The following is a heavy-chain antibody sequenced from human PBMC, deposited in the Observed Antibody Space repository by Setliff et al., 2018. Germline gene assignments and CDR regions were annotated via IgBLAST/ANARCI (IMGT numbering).Heavy chain of an antibody. J-gene: IGHJ5*02. D-gene: IGHD3-10*01. CDR1: GGSFSGYY. V-gene: IGHV4-34*01. Sequence: SETLSLTCAVYGGSFSGYYWSWIRQPPGKGLEWIGEINHSGSITYNPSLKSRVTISVDTSKNQFSLKLSSVTAADTAVYYCARGMYGSGSYYTDGDNWFDPWGQGTLVTVSS. CDR3: ARGMYGSGSYYTDGDNWFDP. CDR2: INHSGSI.